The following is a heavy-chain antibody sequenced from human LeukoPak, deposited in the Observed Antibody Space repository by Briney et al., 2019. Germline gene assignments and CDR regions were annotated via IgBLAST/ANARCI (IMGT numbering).Heavy chain of an antibody. CDR3: ARGVANYYDNSGYQN. Sequence: PGGSLRLSCAASGFAFRNFWMSWVRQAPGKGLELVANTKQDGSGKYYVDSVEGRFTVSRDNAKNSLYLQMNSLRAEDTAVYYCARGVANYYDNSGYQNWGQGTLVTVSS. J-gene: IGHJ4*02. V-gene: IGHV3-7*01. CDR2: TKQDGSGK. D-gene: IGHD3-22*01. CDR1: GFAFRNFW.